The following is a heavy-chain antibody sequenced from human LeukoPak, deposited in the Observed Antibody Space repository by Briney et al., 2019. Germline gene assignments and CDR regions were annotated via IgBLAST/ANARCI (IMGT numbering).Heavy chain of an antibody. D-gene: IGHD2-2*02. J-gene: IGHJ6*02. CDR2: MNPNSGNT. Sequence: AASVKVSCKASGYTFTSYDIIWVRQATGQGLEWMGWMNPNSGNTGYAQKFQGRVTMTRNTSISTAYMELSSLRSEDTAVYYCARTGYCSSTSCYTFHYYYYYGMDVWGQGTTVTVSS. CDR3: ARTGYCSSTSCYTFHYYYYYGMDV. CDR1: GYTFTSYD. V-gene: IGHV1-8*01.